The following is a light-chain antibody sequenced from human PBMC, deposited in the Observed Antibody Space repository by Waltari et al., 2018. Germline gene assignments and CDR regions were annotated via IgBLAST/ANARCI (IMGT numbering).Light chain of an antibody. V-gene: IGKV4-1*01. CDR1: QSLLNSSNNKKY. J-gene: IGKJ3*01. Sequence: DMEMTKSLDLLAVYLGARDTVNCKTIQSLLNSSNNKKYLAWYQLKPGQPPKLLIYWASTRESGVPDRFTGSGSGTDFTLTITSLQAEDVAVYYCQQCYAPPYAFGPGTKVDI. CDR2: WAS. CDR3: QQCYAPPYA.